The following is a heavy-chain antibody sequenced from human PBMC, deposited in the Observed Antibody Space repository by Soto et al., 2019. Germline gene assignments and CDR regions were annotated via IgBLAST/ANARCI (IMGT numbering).Heavy chain of an antibody. CDR1: GFPFSSYS. CDR2: ISGSGGST. Sequence: GVSRSLSCASSGFPFSSYSMSWVRPAPGKGLEWVSAISGSGGSTYYADSVKGRFTISRDNSKNTLYLQMNSLRAEDTAVYYCARYIVATIIPDYWGQGTLVNVSA. CDR3: ARYIVATIIPDY. J-gene: IGHJ4*02. V-gene: IGHV3-23*01. D-gene: IGHD5-12*01.